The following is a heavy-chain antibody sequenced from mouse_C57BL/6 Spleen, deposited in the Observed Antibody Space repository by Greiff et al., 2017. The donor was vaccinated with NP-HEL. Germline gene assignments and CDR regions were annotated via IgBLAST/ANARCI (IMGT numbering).Heavy chain of an antibody. CDR1: GYTFTDYE. Sequence: VQLQESGAELVRPGASVTLSCKASGYTFTDYEMHWVKQTPVHGLEWIGAIDPETGGTAYNQKFKGKAILTADKSSSTAYMERRSLTSEDSAVYYCTSEGTIYYGNSMDYWGQGTSVTVAS. V-gene: IGHV1-15*01. CDR2: IDPETGGT. J-gene: IGHJ4*01. D-gene: IGHD2-1*01. CDR3: TSEGTIYYGNSMDY.